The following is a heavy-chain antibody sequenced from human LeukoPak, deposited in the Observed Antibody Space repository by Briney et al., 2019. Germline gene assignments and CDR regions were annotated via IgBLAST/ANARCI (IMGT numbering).Heavy chain of an antibody. CDR1: GLTLSTHW. D-gene: IGHD1-26*01. V-gene: IGHV3-74*01. CDR3: ARRWYTGTYYYFDL. CDR2: INGDGTTT. Sequence: GGSLRLSCAASGLTLSTHWMHWVRQAPGKGLVWVSRINGDGTTTSYADSVKGRFTISRVNAKSTLYLEMDSLRAEDTAIYYCARRWYTGTYYYFDLWGQGTLVTVSS. J-gene: IGHJ4*02.